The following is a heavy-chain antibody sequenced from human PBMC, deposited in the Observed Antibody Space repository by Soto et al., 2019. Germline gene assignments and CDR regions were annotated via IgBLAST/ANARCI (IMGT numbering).Heavy chain of an antibody. J-gene: IGHJ3*02. D-gene: IGHD2-8*02. CDR2: INAGNGNT. Sequence: ASVKGSCKASGYTFTSYAMHWGRQAPGQRLEWMGWINAGNGNTKYSQKFQGRVTITRDTSASTAYMELSSLRSEDTAVYYCARDMGGVCYTCAFDIWGQGTMVTVSS. CDR1: GYTFTSYA. CDR3: ARDMGGVCYTCAFDI. V-gene: IGHV1-3*01.